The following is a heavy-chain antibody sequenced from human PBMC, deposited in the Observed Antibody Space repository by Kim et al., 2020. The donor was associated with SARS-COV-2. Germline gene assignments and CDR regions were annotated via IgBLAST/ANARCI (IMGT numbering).Heavy chain of an antibody. CDR1: GFTFSSYG. CDR2: ISYDGSNK. CDR3: ARGGYYGSGSYYFYWYFDL. Sequence: GSLRLSCAASGFTFSSYGMHWVRQAPGKGLEWVAVISYDGSNKYYADSVKGRFTISRDNSKNTLYLQMNSLRAEDTAVYYCARGGYYGSGSYYFYWYFDLWGRGTLVTVSS. J-gene: IGHJ2*01. D-gene: IGHD3-10*01. V-gene: IGHV3-30*03.